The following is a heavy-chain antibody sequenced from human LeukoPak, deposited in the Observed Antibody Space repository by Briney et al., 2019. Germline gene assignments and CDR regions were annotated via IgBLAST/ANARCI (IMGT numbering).Heavy chain of an antibody. D-gene: IGHD3-16*01. CDR1: GVTFRNYW. J-gene: IGHJ4*02. Sequence: GGSLRLSCAVSGVTFRNYWMSWVRQAPGKGLEWAANIDKEGNERSYVASVKGRFTISRDNAKNSLYLQMNSLRAEDTAVYYCASELTDYFDYWGQGTLVTVSS. CDR2: IDKEGNER. V-gene: IGHV3-7*01. CDR3: ASELTDYFDY.